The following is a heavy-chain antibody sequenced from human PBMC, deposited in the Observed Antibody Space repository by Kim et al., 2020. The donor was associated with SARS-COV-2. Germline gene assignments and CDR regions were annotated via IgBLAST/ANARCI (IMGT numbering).Heavy chain of an antibody. CDR3: TTMASASFDY. Sequence: GTTDYAAPVKCRVSISRDVSQNTLYRQMNSLKTEDTAIYYCTTMASASFDYWGQGTLVTVSP. V-gene: IGHV3-15*01. J-gene: IGHJ4*02. CDR2: GTT. D-gene: IGHD5-12*01.